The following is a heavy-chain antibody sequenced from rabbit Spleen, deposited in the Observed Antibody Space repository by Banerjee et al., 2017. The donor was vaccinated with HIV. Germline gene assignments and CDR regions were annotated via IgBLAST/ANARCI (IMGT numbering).Heavy chain of an antibody. D-gene: IGHD1-1*01. CDR2: INTATGKP. J-gene: IGHJ4*01. CDR3: ARDLVAVIGWNFGL. V-gene: IGHV1S45*01. CDR1: GFSFSDRDV. Sequence: QEQLVESGGGLVKPQGSLTLTCKASGFSFSDRDVMCWVRQAPGKGLEWIACINTATGKPVYASWAKGRFTISKTSSTTVTLQMTSLTAADTATYFCARDLVAVIGWNFGLWGPGTLVTVS.